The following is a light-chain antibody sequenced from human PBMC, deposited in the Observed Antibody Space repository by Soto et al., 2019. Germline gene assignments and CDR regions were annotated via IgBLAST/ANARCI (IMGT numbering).Light chain of an antibody. CDR2: DAS. CDR3: QQYRSYPLT. J-gene: IGKJ4*01. CDR1: QSVTGS. Sequence: DIQMTQSPSTLSASVGDGVTISCRASQSVTGSLAWYQQKPGKAPRVLIHDASILQSGVPSRFSGSGSGTEFSLTISNLQLDDFATYYCQQYRSYPLTFGGGTKVEIK. V-gene: IGKV1-5*03.